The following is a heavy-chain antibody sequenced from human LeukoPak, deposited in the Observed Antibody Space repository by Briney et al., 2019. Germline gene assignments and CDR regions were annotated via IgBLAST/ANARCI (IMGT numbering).Heavy chain of an antibody. CDR3: ARDRYSSGWYEGNNWFDP. D-gene: IGHD6-19*01. CDR2: IYYSGST. V-gene: IGHV4-31*03. J-gene: IGHJ5*02. Sequence: SETLSLTCTVSGGSISSGGYYWSWIRQHPGKGLEWIGYIYYSGSTYYNPSLKGRLTISVDTSKNQFSLKLSSVTAADTAVYYCARDRYSSGWYEGNNWFDPWGQGTLVTVSS. CDR1: GGSISSGGYY.